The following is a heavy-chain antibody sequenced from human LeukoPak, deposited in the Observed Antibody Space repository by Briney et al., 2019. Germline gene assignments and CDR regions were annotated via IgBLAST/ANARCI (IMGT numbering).Heavy chain of an antibody. D-gene: IGHD4-17*01. CDR3: AKRPSDYGDYVSYFDY. J-gene: IGHJ4*02. Sequence: GGSLRLSCTAAGFAFSSYWMHWVRQVPGKGLEWVGVISDDGRRKDYADSVKGRFTISRDNSKDTLYLQMNSLRAEDTAVYYCAKRPSDYGDYVSYFDYWGQGTLVTVSS. CDR1: GFAFSSYW. V-gene: IGHV3-30*18. CDR2: ISDDGRRK.